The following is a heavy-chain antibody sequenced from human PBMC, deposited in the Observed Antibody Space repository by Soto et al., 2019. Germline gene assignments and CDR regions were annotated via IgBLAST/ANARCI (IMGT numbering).Heavy chain of an antibody. CDR2: IYYSGGT. CDR1: GDSINSNYC. V-gene: IGHV4-4*02. J-gene: IGHJ4*02. D-gene: IGHD6-19*01. CDR3: ARDTGWGLGY. Sequence: QVQLQESGPGLVRPSGTLSLTCAVSGDSINSNYCWTWVRQPPGKGLEWIADIYYSGGTSYNPSLTSRVTISMDKSKNQFSLNLTSVTAADTAMYYCARDTGWGLGYWGQGTLVPVFS.